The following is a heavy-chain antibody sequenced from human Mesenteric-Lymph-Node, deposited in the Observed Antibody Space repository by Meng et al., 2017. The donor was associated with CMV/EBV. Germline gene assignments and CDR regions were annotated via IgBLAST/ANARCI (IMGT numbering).Heavy chain of an antibody. V-gene: IGHV3-15*01. CDR2: IKSKTDGGTT. J-gene: IGHJ3*02. D-gene: IGHD6-13*01. CDR1: GFTFSNAW. Sequence: ETLSLTCAASGFTFSNAWMSWVRQAPGKGLGWVGRIKSKTDGGTTDYAAPVKGRFTISRDDSKNTLYLQMNSLKTEDTAVYYCARVGTPYSSSWLDAFDIWGQGTMVTVSS. CDR3: ARVGTPYSSSWLDAFDI.